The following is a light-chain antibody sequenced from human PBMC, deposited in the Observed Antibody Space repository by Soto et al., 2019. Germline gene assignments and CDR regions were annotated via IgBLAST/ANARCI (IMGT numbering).Light chain of an antibody. CDR1: QTISSW. CDR3: QQSYNART. Sequence: DIQMTQSPSTLSGSVGDRVTITCRASQTISSWFAWYQQKPGKAPKLLIYKASTLKSGVPSRFSGSGHGTDFTLRISSLQPEDFATYYCQQSYNARTFGQRTKVDI. V-gene: IGKV1-5*03. CDR2: KAS. J-gene: IGKJ1*01.